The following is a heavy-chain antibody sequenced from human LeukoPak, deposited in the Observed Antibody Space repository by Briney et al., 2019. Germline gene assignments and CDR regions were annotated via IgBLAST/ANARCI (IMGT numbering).Heavy chain of an antibody. CDR2: IYPGDSDT. CDR1: GYSFTTYW. CDR3: ARSEMATVLSQDY. D-gene: IGHD5-24*01. Sequence: GESLKISCKRSGYSFTTYWIGWVRQMPGKGLEWMGIIYPGDSDTRYSPSFQGQVTISADKSISTAYLQWSSLKASDTAMYYCARSEMATVLSQDYWGQGTLVTVSS. J-gene: IGHJ4*02. V-gene: IGHV5-51*01.